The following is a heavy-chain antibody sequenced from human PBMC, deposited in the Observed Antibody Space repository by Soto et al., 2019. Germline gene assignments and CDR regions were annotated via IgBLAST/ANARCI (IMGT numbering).Heavy chain of an antibody. CDR3: AKVVTDASYYYYGMDV. CDR2: IIPIFGTA. J-gene: IGHJ6*02. D-gene: IGHD2-21*02. CDR1: GGTFSSYA. V-gene: IGHV1-69*06. Sequence: GASVKVSCKASGGTFSSYAISWVRQAPGQGLEWMGGIIPIFGTANYAQKFQGRVTITADKSTSTAYMELSSLRSEDTAVYYCAKVVTDASYYYYGMDVWGQGTTVTVSS.